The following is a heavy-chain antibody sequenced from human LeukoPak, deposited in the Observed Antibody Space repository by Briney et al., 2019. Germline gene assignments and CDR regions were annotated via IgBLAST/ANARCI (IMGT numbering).Heavy chain of an antibody. Sequence: GGSLRLSCAASGFTFSTYSMNWVRQAPGKGLEWVSYISSSSSTIYYADSVKGRFTISRHNSKNTLYLQMNSLRPEDTAVYHCARGNFSAYDIWGQGTMVTVSS. CDR1: GFTFSTYS. D-gene: IGHD2/OR15-2a*01. J-gene: IGHJ3*02. V-gene: IGHV3-48*01. CDR2: ISSSSSTI. CDR3: ARGNFSAYDI.